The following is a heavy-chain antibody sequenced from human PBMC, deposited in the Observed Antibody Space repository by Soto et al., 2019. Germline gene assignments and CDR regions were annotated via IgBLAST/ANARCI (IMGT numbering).Heavy chain of an antibody. CDR3: ANPVI. Sequence: PGGSLRLSCAASGFTFSDWNMNWVRQAPGKGLEWLSFISNNGRDVRYADSVKGRSTISRDNAKNLLFLHMNGLTDEDTGIYYCANPVIRGHGTLVTVSS. V-gene: IGHV3-48*02. CDR1: GFTFSDWN. CDR2: ISNNGRDV. D-gene: IGHD3-10*01. J-gene: IGHJ4*01.